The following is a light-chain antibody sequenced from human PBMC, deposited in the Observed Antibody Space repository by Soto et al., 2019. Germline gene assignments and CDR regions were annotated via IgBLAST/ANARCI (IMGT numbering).Light chain of an antibody. J-gene: IGKJ2*01. V-gene: IGKV1-33*01. CDR3: QQCNNLPYT. CDR1: QAISKY. CDR2: DAS. Sequence: DIQMTQSPSSLSASLGDRVTITCQASQAISKYLHWYHQRPGKAPILVIYDASNLEAGAPSRFSGGGSGTSFTLTISSLQPEDIGTYFCQQCNNLPYTFGQGTKLDIK.